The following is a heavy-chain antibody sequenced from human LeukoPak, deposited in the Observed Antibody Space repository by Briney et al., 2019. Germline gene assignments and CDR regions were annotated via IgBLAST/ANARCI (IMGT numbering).Heavy chain of an antibody. CDR2: TRNKANSYTT. V-gene: IGHV3-72*01. CDR1: GFTFSSYS. D-gene: IGHD1-7*01. Sequence: PGGSLRLPCAASGFTFSSYSMNWVRQAPGKGLEWVGRTRNKANSYTTEYAASVKGRFTISRDDSKSSLYLQMNSLKTEDTAVYYCTRLSGDNWNYGGNFDSWGQGTLVTVSS. J-gene: IGHJ4*02. CDR3: TRLSGDNWNYGGNFDS.